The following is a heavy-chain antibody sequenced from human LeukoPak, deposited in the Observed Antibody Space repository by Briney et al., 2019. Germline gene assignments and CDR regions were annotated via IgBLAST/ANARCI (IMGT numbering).Heavy chain of an antibody. CDR2: ISGSGGST. J-gene: IGHJ4*02. CDR1: GFTFSSYA. Sequence: GGSLRLSCAASGFTFSSYAMSWVRQAPGKGLEWVSAISGSGGSTYYADSVKGRFTISRDNSKNMLYLQMNSLRAEDTAVYYCAKDYYYDSSGYLIPRYFDYWGQGTLVTVSS. CDR3: AKDYYYDSSGYLIPRYFDY. V-gene: IGHV3-23*01. D-gene: IGHD3-22*01.